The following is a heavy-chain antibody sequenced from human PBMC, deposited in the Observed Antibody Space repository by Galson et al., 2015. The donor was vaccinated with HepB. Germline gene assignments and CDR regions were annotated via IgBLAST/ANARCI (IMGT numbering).Heavy chain of an antibody. V-gene: IGHV3-23*01. CDR1: GFTFSRYV. CDR2: ISASGGTT. J-gene: IGHJ4*01. CDR3: VWQLVAFDY. Sequence: SLRLSCAASGFTFSRYVMSWARQAPGKGLEWVSEISASGGTTYYSDSVKGRFTISRDNSKNTLFLQMNNLRADDTAVYYCVWQLVAFDYWGQGTRVTVSS. D-gene: IGHD6-6*01.